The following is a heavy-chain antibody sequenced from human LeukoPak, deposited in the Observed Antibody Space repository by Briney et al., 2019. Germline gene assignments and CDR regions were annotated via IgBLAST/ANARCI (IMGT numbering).Heavy chain of an antibody. V-gene: IGHV1-18*01. Sequence: ASVKVSCKASGFRFTSYGFTWVRQAPGQGVEWMGWISGYNGNTNYAQNLQGGVTMTTDTSTTTVYMELRSLRPDDTAIYFCARGGASGPDGLDVWGQGTTVIVSS. CDR2: ISGYNGNT. D-gene: IGHD6-25*01. J-gene: IGHJ6*02. CDR3: ARGGASGPDGLDV. CDR1: GFRFTSYG.